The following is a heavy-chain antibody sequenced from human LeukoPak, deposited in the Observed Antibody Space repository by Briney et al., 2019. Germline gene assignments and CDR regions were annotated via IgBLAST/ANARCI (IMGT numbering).Heavy chain of an antibody. CDR1: GFTFSSYA. J-gene: IGHJ4*02. V-gene: IGHV3-30-3*01. Sequence: GGSLRVSCAASGFTFSSYAMHWVRQAPGKGLEWVAVISYDGSNKYYADSVKGRFTISRDNSKNTLYLQMNSLRAEDTAVYYCARGTIYTRYCSGGSCYGYWGQGTLVTVSS. D-gene: IGHD2-15*01. CDR2: ISYDGSNK. CDR3: ARGTIYTRYCSGGSCYGY.